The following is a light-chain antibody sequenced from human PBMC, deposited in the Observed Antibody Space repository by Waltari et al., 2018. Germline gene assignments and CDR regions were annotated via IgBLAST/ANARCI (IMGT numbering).Light chain of an antibody. Sequence: QSALTQPASVSGSPGQSITISCSGTGSDVGSYNLVSWYQQHPGKAPKLLIYEVNMRPSGVFDGFSGAKSGVTASLTISGLQAEDGAVYFCCSFATNSIVIFGGGTKLTVL. CDR1: GSDVGSYNL. CDR2: EVN. CDR3: CSFATNSIVI. J-gene: IGLJ2*01. V-gene: IGLV2-23*02.